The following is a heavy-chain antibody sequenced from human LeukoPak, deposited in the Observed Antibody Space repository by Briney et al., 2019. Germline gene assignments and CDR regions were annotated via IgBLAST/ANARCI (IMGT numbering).Heavy chain of an antibody. CDR3: ASTVAVAGNFFGP. CDR1: GYTFTYRY. J-gene: IGHJ5*02. V-gene: IGHV1-45*02. Sequence: ASVKVSCKASGYTFTYRYLHWVRQAPGQALEWMGWITPFNGNTNYAQKFQDRVTITRDRSMSTAYMELSSLRSEDTAMYYCASTVAVAGNFFGPWGQGTLVTVSS. CDR2: ITPFNGNT. D-gene: IGHD6-19*01.